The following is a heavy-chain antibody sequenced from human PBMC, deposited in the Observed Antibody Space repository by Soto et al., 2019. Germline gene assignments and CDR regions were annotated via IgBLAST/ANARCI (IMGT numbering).Heavy chain of an antibody. V-gene: IGHV3-23*01. Sequence: GESLRLSFASSGFTFRNFALSWVRQAPGKGLEWVSAIRGSGGSTYYADSVKGRFTISRDNSKNTLYLQMNSLRAEDTAVYYCAKEHPVGWRVNNFDYWGQGT. J-gene: IGHJ4*02. CDR1: GFTFRNFA. CDR3: AKEHPVGWRVNNFDY. CDR2: IRGSGGST. D-gene: IGHD3-10*01.